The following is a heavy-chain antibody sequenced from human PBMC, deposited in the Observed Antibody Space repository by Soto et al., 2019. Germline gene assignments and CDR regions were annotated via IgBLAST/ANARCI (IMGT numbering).Heavy chain of an antibody. J-gene: IGHJ6*02. CDR1: GGSISSYY. V-gene: IGHV4-59*01. CDR2: MYNTGST. Sequence: SETLSLTCTVTGGSISSYYWSWIRQPPGKGLEWIGYMYNTGSTIYNPSLKSRVTISVDTSKNQFSLKLNSVTAADTAVYYCARDLWGYCGADCYPLDVWGQGTTVTVSS. D-gene: IGHD2-21*02. CDR3: ARDLWGYCGADCYPLDV.